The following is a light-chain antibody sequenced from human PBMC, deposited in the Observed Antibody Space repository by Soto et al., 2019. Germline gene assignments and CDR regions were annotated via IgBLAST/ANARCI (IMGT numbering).Light chain of an antibody. J-gene: IGKJ3*01. CDR3: QQYNNWPLFT. CDR1: LSVGSN. Sequence: ETVMTQSPATLSVSPGERATLSCRASLSVGSNLAWYQQRPGQAPRLLIYGASTRATGIPVRFSGSGSGTEFTITISSLQSEDFGFYYCQQYNNWPLFTFGPGNRVDMK. CDR2: GAS. V-gene: IGKV3-15*01.